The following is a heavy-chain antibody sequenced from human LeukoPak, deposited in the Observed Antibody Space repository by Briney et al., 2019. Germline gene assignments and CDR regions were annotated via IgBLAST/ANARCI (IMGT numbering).Heavy chain of an antibody. D-gene: IGHD1-1*01. CDR1: GFTFSRYV. CDR3: TRASNWNDADFEY. J-gene: IGHJ4*02. Sequence: QPGRSLRLSCAASGFTFSRYVMHWVRQAPGKGLEWVATISYDGSNKYYADSVKGRFTISRDNAKKTLYLQMNSLRAEDTAVYYCTRASNWNDADFEYWGQGTLVTVSS. V-gene: IGHV3-30*03. CDR2: ISYDGSNK.